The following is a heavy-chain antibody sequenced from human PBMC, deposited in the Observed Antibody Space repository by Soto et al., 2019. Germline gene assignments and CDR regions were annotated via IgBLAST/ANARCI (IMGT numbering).Heavy chain of an antibody. CDR3: ARRTPLYASESSRFDP. CDR1: GGSITGTTNY. D-gene: IGHD3-10*01. J-gene: IGHJ5*02. Sequence: PSETLSLTCTVSGGSITGTTNYWGWIRQPPGKGLEWIGTVDYTGSTNYNPSLESRVTISVDTSKNQFSLNLRSVTAADTAVYYCARRTPLYASESSRFDPWGQGALVTVPS. CDR2: VDYTGST. V-gene: IGHV4-39*01.